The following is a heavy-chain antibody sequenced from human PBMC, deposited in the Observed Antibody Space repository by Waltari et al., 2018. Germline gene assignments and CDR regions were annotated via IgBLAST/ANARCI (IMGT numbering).Heavy chain of an antibody. D-gene: IGHD1-1*01. CDR3: AKDNTTGSLYYFDY. V-gene: IGHV3-23*01. Sequence: EVQLLESGGGLVQPGGSLRLSCAASGFTFSRYPWSWVRQAPGKGLEWVSAISGSGGSTYYADSVKGRFTISRDNSKNTLYLQMNSLRAEDTAVYYCAKDNTTGSLYYFDYWGQGTLVTISS. J-gene: IGHJ4*02. CDR2: ISGSGGST. CDR1: GFTFSRYP.